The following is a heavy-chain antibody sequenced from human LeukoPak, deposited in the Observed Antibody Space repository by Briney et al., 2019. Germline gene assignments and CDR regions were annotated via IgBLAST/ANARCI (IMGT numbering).Heavy chain of an antibody. CDR2: FDPEDGET. J-gene: IGHJ6*02. Sequence: GASVKVSCKVSGYTLTELSMHWVRQAPGKGLEWMGGFDPEDGETIYAQKFQGRVTMTEDTSTDTAYMELSSLRSEDTAVYYCARDGRGQQLVSPNYYYYYGMDVWGQGTTVTVSS. CDR3: ARDGRGQQLVSPNYYYYYGMDV. D-gene: IGHD6-13*01. V-gene: IGHV1-24*01. CDR1: GYTLTELS.